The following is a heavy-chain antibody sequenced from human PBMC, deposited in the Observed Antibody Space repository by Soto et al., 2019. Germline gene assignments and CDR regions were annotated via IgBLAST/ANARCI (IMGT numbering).Heavy chain of an antibody. CDR2: IYSSGTT. Sequence: QVQLQESGPGLVKPSQTLSLTCTVSGDFISSGGYYWSWIRQLPGKGLEWIGYIYSSGTTYYNPSLKSRITLSVDTSKNQFSLNLSCVTAADTAVYYCARTDSSGYYFVYGGQGTLVTVFS. V-gene: IGHV4-31*03. CDR1: GDFISSGGYY. J-gene: IGHJ4*02. D-gene: IGHD3-22*01. CDR3: ARTDSSGYYFVY.